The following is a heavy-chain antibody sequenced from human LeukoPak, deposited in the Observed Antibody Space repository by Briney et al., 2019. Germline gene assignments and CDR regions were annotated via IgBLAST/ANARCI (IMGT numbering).Heavy chain of an antibody. J-gene: IGHJ4*02. Sequence: VSVKVSCKASGYTFTTYGISWVRQAPGQGLEWMGWISAYNGNTNYAQKLQGGVTMTTDTSTSTAYMELRSLRSDDTAVYYCARIYSYGNGVYYFDYWGQGTLVTVSS. CDR1: GYTFTTYG. CDR2: ISAYNGNT. V-gene: IGHV1-18*04. D-gene: IGHD5-18*01. CDR3: ARIYSYGNGVYYFDY.